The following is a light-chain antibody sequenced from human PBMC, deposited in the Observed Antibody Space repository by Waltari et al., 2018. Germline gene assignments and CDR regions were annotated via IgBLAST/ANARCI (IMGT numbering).Light chain of an antibody. CDR3: QKYDRLPAT. J-gene: IGKJ1*01. V-gene: IGKV3-20*01. Sequence: EIVLTQSPGTLSLSPGETATLSCRASQTVGKALTWYQQKPGQAPRLLIYDTSRRAPGIPDRFSGSVFGTDFSLTISRLKPEDFAVYYCQKYDRLPATFGQGTKVEIK. CDR1: QTVGKA. CDR2: DTS.